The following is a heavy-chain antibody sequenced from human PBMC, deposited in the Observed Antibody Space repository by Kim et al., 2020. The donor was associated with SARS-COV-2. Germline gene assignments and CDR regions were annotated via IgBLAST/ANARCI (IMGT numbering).Heavy chain of an antibody. CDR2: IKQDGSEK. V-gene: IGHV3-7*01. CDR3: ARVGTPWLRYFDWLCLDY. Sequence: GGSLRLSCAASGFTFSSYWMSWVRQAPGKGLEWVANIKQDGSEKYYVDSVKGRFTISRDNAKNSLYLQMNSLRAEDTAVYYCARVGTPWLRYFDWLCLDYWGQGTLVTVSS. D-gene: IGHD3-9*01. J-gene: IGHJ4*02. CDR1: GFTFSSYW.